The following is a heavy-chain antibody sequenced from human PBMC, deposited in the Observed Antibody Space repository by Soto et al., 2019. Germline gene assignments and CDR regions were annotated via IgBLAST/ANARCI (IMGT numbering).Heavy chain of an antibody. J-gene: IGHJ4*02. CDR2: IYHSGST. V-gene: IGHV4-30-2*01. D-gene: IGHD2-8*01. CDR3: ARSNHCANGVCFYFDY. CDR1: GGSISSGGYS. Sequence: QLQLQESGSGLVKPSQTLSLTCAVSGGSISSGGYSWSWIRQPPGKGLEWIGYIYHSGSTYYNPSLKSRVTISVDRSKNQFPLKLSSVTAADTAVYYCARSNHCANGVCFYFDYWGQGTLVTVSS.